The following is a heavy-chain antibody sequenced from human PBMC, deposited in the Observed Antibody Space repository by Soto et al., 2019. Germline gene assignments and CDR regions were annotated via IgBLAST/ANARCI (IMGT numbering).Heavy chain of an antibody. J-gene: IGHJ6*02. CDR2: MWYDGSNK. V-gene: IGHV3-33*01. Sequence: QVQLVESGGGVVQPGRSLRLSCAASGFTFSSYGMHWVRQAPGKGLEWVAVMWYDGSNKYYADSVKGRFTISRDNSKNTLYLQMNSLRAEDTAVYYCARGNWNYDYYYGMDVWGQGTTVTVSS. D-gene: IGHD1-1*01. CDR3: ARGNWNYDYYYGMDV. CDR1: GFTFSSYG.